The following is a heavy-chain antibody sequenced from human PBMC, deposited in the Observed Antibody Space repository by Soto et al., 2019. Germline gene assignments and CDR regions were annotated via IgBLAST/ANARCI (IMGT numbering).Heavy chain of an antibody. CDR2: VNSDGTGT. V-gene: IGHV3-74*01. Sequence: LRLSCEASGFTFTIYWMHWVRQAPGKGLVWVSRVNSDGTGTTYADSVKGRFTVSRDNAKNSVFLQMDSLRAEDAGVYFCARGDPRYSSGKVDRWGQGTLVTVSS. CDR1: GFTFTIYW. J-gene: IGHJ5*02. D-gene: IGHD5-18*01. CDR3: ARGDPRYSSGKVDR.